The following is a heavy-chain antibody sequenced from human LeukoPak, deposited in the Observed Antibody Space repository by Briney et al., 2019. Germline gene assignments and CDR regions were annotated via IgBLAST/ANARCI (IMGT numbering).Heavy chain of an antibody. CDR3: ARDFHRRLYDSSAYHPY. V-gene: IGHV3-20*04. Sequence: GGSLRLSCAASGFTFDDYGMSWVRQAPGKGLEWVSGINWNGGSTGYADSVKGRFTISRDNAKNSLYLQMNSLRAEATAVYYCARDFHRRLYDSSAYHPYWGQGTLVTVSS. CDR2: INWNGGST. CDR1: GFTFDDYG. J-gene: IGHJ4*02. D-gene: IGHD3-22*01.